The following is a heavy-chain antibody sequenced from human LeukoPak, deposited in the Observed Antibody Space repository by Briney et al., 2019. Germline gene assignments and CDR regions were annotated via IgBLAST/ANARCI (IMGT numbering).Heavy chain of an antibody. CDR2: IWYDGSNK. Sequence: GGSLRLSCAASGFTFSSYAMHWVRQAPGKGLEWVAVIWYDGSNKYYADSVKGRFTISRDNSKNTLYLQMNSLRAEDTAVYYCVRGEDTAMVTMDYWGQGTLVTVSS. D-gene: IGHD5-18*01. CDR3: VRGEDTAMVTMDY. CDR1: GFTFSSYA. V-gene: IGHV3-33*08. J-gene: IGHJ4*02.